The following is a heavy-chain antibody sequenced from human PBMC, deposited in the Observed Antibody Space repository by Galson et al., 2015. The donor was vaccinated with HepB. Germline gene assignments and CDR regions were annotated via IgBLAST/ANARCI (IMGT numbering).Heavy chain of an antibody. CDR1: GGSISTYY. CDR2: IYSSGGT. CDR3: ARDVDRRYCSSSSCSTDTFDI. V-gene: IGHV4-4*07. J-gene: IGHJ3*02. Sequence: LTCTVSGGSISTYYWSWIRQPAGKGLEWIGRIYSSGGTGYNPSLNSRVTMSVDTSKNQFSLRLSSVTAADTAVYYCARDVDRRYCSSSSCSTDTFDIWGQGTMVTVSS. D-gene: IGHD2-2*02.